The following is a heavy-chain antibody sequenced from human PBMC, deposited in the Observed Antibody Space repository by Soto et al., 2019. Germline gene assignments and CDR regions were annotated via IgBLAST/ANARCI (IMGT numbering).Heavy chain of an antibody. CDR2: INSDGSST. CDR1: GSTFSSYW. D-gene: IGHD5-12*01. Sequence: EVQLVESGGGLVQPGGSLRLSCAASGSTFSSYWMHWVRQAPGKGLVWVSGINSDGSSTSYADSVKGRFTISGDNAENTLYQQMNSLRGEDTAVYYCAIERYGVYDVWGQGTLVTVSP. CDR3: AIERYGVYDV. J-gene: IGHJ4*02. V-gene: IGHV3-74*01.